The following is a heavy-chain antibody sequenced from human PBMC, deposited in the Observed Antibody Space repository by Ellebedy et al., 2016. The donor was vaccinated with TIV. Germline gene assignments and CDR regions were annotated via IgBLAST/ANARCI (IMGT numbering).Heavy chain of an antibody. CDR1: GFTFTDFH. Sequence: PGGSLRLSCAASGFTFTDFHMHWVRQAPGPGLEWVAVIWFDGSLTFYADSVKGRFTLSRDNSKNMLYLTMDNLRVEDTALYYCARELLRGQGHMDVWGQGTTVTVSS. CDR3: ARELLRGQGHMDV. V-gene: IGHV3-33*01. J-gene: IGHJ6*02. CDR2: IWFDGSLT. D-gene: IGHD1-26*01.